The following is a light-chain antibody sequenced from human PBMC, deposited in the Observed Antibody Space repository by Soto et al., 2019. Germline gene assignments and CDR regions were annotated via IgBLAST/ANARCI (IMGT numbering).Light chain of an antibody. CDR2: GAS. CDR3: HQRQYWPPIT. V-gene: IGKV3D-20*02. Sequence: EILLTQSPGTLSLSPGERATLXXRASQSVSSSYLAWYQQKPGQAPRLXXYGASSRATGIPDRFSGSGSGTDFTLTISSLEPEDFAVYYCHQRQYWPPITFGQGTRLEIK. J-gene: IGKJ5*01. CDR1: QSVSSSY.